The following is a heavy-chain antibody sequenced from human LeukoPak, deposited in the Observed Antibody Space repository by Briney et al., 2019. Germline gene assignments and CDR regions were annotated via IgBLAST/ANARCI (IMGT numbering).Heavy chain of an antibody. Sequence: PGGSLRLSCAASGFTFSSYTMNWVRQAPGKGLEWVSSISRSSSYIYYADSMKGRFTISRDNARNSLDLQMHSLRAEDTAVYYCARGSTVVRGVSPAGDYWGQGTLVTVSS. V-gene: IGHV3-21*01. J-gene: IGHJ4*02. CDR2: ISRSSSYI. D-gene: IGHD3-10*01. CDR1: GFTFSSYT. CDR3: ARGSTVVRGVSPAGDY.